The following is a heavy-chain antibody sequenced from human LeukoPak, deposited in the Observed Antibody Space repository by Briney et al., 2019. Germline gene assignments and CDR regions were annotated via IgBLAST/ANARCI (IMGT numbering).Heavy chain of an antibody. CDR2: INPSGGST. J-gene: IGHJ4*02. CDR1: GYTFTSYY. D-gene: IGHD6-19*01. Sequence: GASVKVSCKASGYTFTSYYMHWVRQAPGQGLEWMGIINPSGGSTSYAQKFQGRVTMTRDMSTSTVYMELSSLRSEDTAVYYCARDWQWLVKSGNIDYWGQGTLVTVSS. V-gene: IGHV1-46*01. CDR3: ARDWQWLVKSGNIDY.